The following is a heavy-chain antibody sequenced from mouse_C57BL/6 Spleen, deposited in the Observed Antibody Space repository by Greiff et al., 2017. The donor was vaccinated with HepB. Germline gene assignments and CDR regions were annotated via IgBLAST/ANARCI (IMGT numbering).Heavy chain of an antibody. CDR1: GYTFTSYW. CDR2: IDPSDSYT. V-gene: IGHV1-69*01. CDR3: ARRAITTVVGPYYFDY. J-gene: IGHJ2*01. D-gene: IGHD1-1*01. Sequence: VQLQQPGAELVMPGASVKLSCKASGYTFTSYWMHWVKQRPGQGLEWIGEIDPSDSYTNYNQKFKGKSTLTEDKSSSTAYMQLSSLTSEDSAVYYCARRAITTVVGPYYFDYWGQGTTLTVSS.